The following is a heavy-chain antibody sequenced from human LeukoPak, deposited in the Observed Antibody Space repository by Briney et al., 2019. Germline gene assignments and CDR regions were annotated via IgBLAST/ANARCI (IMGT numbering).Heavy chain of an antibody. Sequence: PSETLSLTCTVSGGSIGSSSYYWGWIRQPPGKGLEWIGSIYHSGNTYYNPSLKSRVTISVDTSKNQFSLKLSSVTAADTAVYYCARVQIGYSYGLFDYWGQGTLVTVSS. D-gene: IGHD5-18*01. CDR2: IYHSGNT. CDR3: ARVQIGYSYGLFDY. J-gene: IGHJ4*02. V-gene: IGHV4-39*01. CDR1: GGSIGSSSYY.